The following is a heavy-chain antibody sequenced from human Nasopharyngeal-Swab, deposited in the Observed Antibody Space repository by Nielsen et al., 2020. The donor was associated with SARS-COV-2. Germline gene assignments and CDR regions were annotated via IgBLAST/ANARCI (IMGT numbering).Heavy chain of an antibody. CDR3: ARVVSSSRGDYYYGMDV. V-gene: IGHV4-4*02. J-gene: IGHJ6*02. CDR2: IYHSGST. Sequence: WIRQPPGKGLEWIGEIYHSGSTNYNPSLKSRVTISVDKSKNQFSLKLSSVTAADTAVYYCARVVSSSRGDYYYGMDVWGQGTTVTVSS. D-gene: IGHD6-13*01.